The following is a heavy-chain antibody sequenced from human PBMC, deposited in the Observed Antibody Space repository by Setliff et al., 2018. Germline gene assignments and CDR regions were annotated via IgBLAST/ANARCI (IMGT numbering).Heavy chain of an antibody. CDR1: GVTFTKAW. Sequence: PGGSLRLSCAASGVTFTKAWMSLVRQAPGKGLEWVAVIWDDGGNKYHADSVKGRFTISRDNSKNTLYLQMNSLRPEDTAVYYCARTCSGSGCYAGLESWGQGTPVTVSS. V-gene: IGHV3-33*07. D-gene: IGHD2-15*01. CDR3: ARTCSGSGCYAGLES. J-gene: IGHJ4*02. CDR2: IWDDGGNK.